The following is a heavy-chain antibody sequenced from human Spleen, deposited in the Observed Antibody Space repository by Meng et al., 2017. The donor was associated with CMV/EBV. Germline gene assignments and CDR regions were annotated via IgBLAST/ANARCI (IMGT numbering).Heavy chain of an antibody. D-gene: IGHD6-13*01. Sequence: LKLHESGPGLVKLSETLSLTCTVSGGSISSSSDYWGWIRQPPGKGLEWIGSIYYSGSTYYNPSLKSRVTISVDTSKNQFSLKLSSVTAADTAVYYRAGSPGQLEFFDYWGQGTLVTVSS. CDR3: AGSPGQLEFFDY. J-gene: IGHJ4*02. V-gene: IGHV4-39*07. CDR2: IYYSGST. CDR1: GGSISSSSDY.